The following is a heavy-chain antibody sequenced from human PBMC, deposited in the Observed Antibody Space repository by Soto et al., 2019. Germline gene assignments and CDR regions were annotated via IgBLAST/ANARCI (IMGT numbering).Heavy chain of an antibody. CDR1: GCPISSSSYY. Sequence: SATLSLTCTVSGCPISSSSYYWGWSRQHPGKWLGWIGSIYYSGSTYYNPSLKSRVNISVDTSKNQFSLKLSSVNAADTAVYYCARRRIAAAGTGGGDYFDYWGQG. CDR2: IYYSGST. V-gene: IGHV4-39*01. D-gene: IGHD6-13*01. J-gene: IGHJ4*02. CDR3: ARRRIAAAGTGGGDYFDY.